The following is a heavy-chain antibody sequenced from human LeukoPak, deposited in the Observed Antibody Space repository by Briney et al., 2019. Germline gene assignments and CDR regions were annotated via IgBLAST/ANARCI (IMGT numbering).Heavy chain of an antibody. CDR3: ARWGVLEWLLWSPEPGGGPYYFDY. CDR2: INPNSGGT. J-gene: IGHJ4*02. D-gene: IGHD3-3*01. V-gene: IGHV1-2*02. Sequence: ASVKVSCKASGGTFISYAISWVRQAPGQGLEWMGWINPNSGGTNYAQKFQGRVTMTRDTSISTAYMELSRLRSDDTAVYYCARWGVLEWLLWSPEPGGGPYYFDYWGQGTLVTVSS. CDR1: GGTFISYA.